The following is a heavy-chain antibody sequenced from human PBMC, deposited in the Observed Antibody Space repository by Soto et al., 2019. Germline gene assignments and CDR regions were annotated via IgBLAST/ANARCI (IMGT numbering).Heavy chain of an antibody. Sequence: GGSLRLSCAASGFXVSSNYMSWVRQAPGKGLEWVSVIYSGGSTYYADSVKGRFTISRDNSKNTLYLQMNSLRAEDTAVYYCARVRPYDYVWGSYRPFDYWGQGTLVTVSS. CDR1: GFXVSSNY. CDR2: IYSGGST. D-gene: IGHD3-16*02. V-gene: IGHV3-66*01. J-gene: IGHJ4*02. CDR3: ARVRPYDYVWGSYRPFDY.